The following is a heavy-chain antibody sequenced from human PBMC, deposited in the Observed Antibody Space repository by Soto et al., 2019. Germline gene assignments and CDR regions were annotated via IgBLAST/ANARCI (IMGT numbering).Heavy chain of an antibody. CDR3: ATSSGYKFGGNYFDY. CDR2: ISYDGSNK. J-gene: IGHJ4*02. V-gene: IGHV3-30-3*01. D-gene: IGHD3-22*01. CDR1: GFTFSSYA. Sequence: QVQLVESGGGVVQPGRSLRLSCAASGFTFSSYAMHWVRQSPGKGLEWVAVISYDGSNKYYADSVKGRFTISRDNSKNTLYLQMNSRRAEDTAVYYCATSSGYKFGGNYFDYWGQGTLVTVSS.